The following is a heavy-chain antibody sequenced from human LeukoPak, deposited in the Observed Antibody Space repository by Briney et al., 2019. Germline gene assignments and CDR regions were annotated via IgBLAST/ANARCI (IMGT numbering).Heavy chain of an antibody. CDR3: ARGGGLDV. J-gene: IGHJ6*02. D-gene: IGHD3-16*01. CDR2: INHNGNVN. CDR1: GFTLSSYW. Sequence: GGSLRLSCAASGFTLSSYWMNWARQAPGKGLEWVASINHNGNVNYYVDSVKGRFTIPRDNAKNSLYLQMSNLRAEDTAVYFCARGGGLDVWGQGAMVTVSS. V-gene: IGHV3-7*03.